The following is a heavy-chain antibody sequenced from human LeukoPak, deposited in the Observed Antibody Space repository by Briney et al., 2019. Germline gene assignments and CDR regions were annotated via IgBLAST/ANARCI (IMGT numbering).Heavy chain of an antibody. Sequence: PSETLSLTCTVSGGSISSSSYYWGWIRQPPGKGLEWIGSIYYSGSTYYNPSLKSRVTISVDTSKNQFSLKLSSVTAADTAVYYCARPTPFDIWSQGTMVTVSS. CDR2: IYYSGST. CDR3: ARPTPFDI. J-gene: IGHJ3*02. V-gene: IGHV4-39*01. CDR1: GGSISSSSYY.